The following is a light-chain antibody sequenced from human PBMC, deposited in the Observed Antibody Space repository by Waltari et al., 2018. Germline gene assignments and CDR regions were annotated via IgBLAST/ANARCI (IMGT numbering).Light chain of an antibody. CDR2: ANT. V-gene: IGLV1-40*01. Sequence: QSVLTQPPSVSGAPGQSVTISCTGTSSNIGGGYDAHRYQHVPGTAPKLLIFANTMRPLGVPDRFSASKSGASASLAISGLQAEDEADYYCQSYDSSLIGYVFGKGTKVTVL. CDR1: SSNIGGGYD. J-gene: IGLJ1*01. CDR3: QSYDSSLIGYV.